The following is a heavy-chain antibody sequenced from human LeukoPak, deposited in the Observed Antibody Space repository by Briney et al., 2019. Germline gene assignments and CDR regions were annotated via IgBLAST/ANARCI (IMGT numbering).Heavy chain of an antibody. CDR3: ARAPWYNILTDYYFDY. V-gene: IGHV3-23*01. Sequence: GGSLRLSCAASGFIFSNYGMSWVRQAPGKGLEWVSAIGSSGSTTYYADSVKGRFTISRDNSKNSLYLQMNSLRDEDTAVFYCARAPWYNILTDYYFDYWGQGTLVTVSS. D-gene: IGHD3-9*01. CDR1: GFIFSNYG. CDR2: IGSSGSTT. J-gene: IGHJ4*02.